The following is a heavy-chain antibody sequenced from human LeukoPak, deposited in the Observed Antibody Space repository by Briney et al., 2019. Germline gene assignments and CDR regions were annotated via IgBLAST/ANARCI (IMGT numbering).Heavy chain of an antibody. Sequence: GGSLRLSCAAAGFTFSSYSMSWVRQAPGKGLEWVGFIRSKAYGGTTEYAASVKGRFTISRDDSKSIAYLQMNSLKTEDTAVYYCTTGTGYSGYDWFDYWGQGTLVTVSS. CDR2: IRSKAYGGTT. CDR3: TTGTGYSGYDWFDY. J-gene: IGHJ4*02. CDR1: GFTFSSYS. D-gene: IGHD5-12*01. V-gene: IGHV3-49*04.